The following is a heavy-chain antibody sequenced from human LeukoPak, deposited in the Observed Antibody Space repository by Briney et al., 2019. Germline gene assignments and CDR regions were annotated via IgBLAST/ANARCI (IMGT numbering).Heavy chain of an antibody. Sequence: ASVKVSCKVSGYTLTELSMHWVRQAPGKGLEWMGGFDPENGETIYAQTFQGRVTMTEDTSTDTAYMELSSLKSEDTAVCYCAEGKKWVLGYWGQGTLVTVSS. D-gene: IGHD3-22*01. CDR2: FDPENGET. CDR1: GYTLTELS. J-gene: IGHJ4*02. V-gene: IGHV1-24*01. CDR3: AEGKKWVLGY.